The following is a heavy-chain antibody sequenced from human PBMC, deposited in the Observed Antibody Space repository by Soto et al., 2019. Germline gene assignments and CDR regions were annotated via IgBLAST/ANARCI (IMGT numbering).Heavy chain of an antibody. D-gene: IGHD2-15*01. J-gene: IGHJ4*02. CDR1: GGTFSSYA. CDR2: IIPIFGTA. Sequence: QVQLVQSGAEVKKPGSSVKVSCKASGGTFSSYAISWVRQAPRQGLEWMGGIIPIFGTANYAQKFQGRVTITADESTSTAYMELSSLRSEDTAVYYCARDRGICSGGSCYSFLDYWGQGTLVTVSS. V-gene: IGHV1-69*01. CDR3: ARDRGICSGGSCYSFLDY.